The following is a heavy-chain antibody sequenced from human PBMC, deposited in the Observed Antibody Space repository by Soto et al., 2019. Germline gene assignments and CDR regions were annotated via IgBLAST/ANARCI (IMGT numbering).Heavy chain of an antibody. Sequence: QITLKESGPTLVKPTQTLTLTCSFSGFSLTNSGVGVGWIRQPPGKALEWLAFIYWDDEKHYRPSLQSRLTLPKDPPKNQVVPTMTNMDPVETATNYWAHPRSITYYGGGGDFDYWGQGTLVIVSS. CDR3: AHPRSITYYGGGGDFDY. V-gene: IGHV2-5*02. CDR2: IYWDDEK. J-gene: IGHJ4*02. D-gene: IGHD3-10*01. CDR1: GFSLTNSGVG.